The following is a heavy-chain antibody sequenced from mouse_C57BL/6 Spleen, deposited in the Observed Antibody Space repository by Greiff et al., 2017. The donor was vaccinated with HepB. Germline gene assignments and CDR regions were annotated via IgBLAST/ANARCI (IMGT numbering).Heavy chain of an antibody. Sequence: EVKVVESGGGLVKPGGSLKLSCAASGFTFSDYGMHWVRQAPEKGLEWVAYISSGSSTIYYADTVKGRFTISRDNAKNTLFLQMTSLRSEDTAMYYCARAGDYYGSSFFDYWGQGTTLTVSS. CDR2: ISSGSSTI. J-gene: IGHJ2*01. CDR1: GFTFSDYG. D-gene: IGHD1-1*01. V-gene: IGHV5-17*01. CDR3: ARAGDYYGSSFFDY.